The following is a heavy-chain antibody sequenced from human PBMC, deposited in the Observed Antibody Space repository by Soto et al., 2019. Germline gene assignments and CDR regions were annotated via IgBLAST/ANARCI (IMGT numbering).Heavy chain of an antibody. D-gene: IGHD2-21*02. CDR2: IIPIFGTA. CDR1: GGTFSSYA. CDR3: ARVLSEYCGGDCPYYYYYGMDV. V-gene: IGHV1-69*13. J-gene: IGHJ6*02. Sequence: SVKVSCKASGGTFSSYAISWVRQAPGQGLEWMGGIIPIFGTANYAQRFQGRVTITADESTSTAYMELSSLRSEDTAVYYCARVLSEYCGGDCPYYYYYGMDVWGQGTTVTV.